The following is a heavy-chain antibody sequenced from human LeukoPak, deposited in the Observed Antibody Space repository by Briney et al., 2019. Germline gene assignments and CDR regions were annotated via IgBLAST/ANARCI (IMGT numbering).Heavy chain of an antibody. Sequence: GGSLRLSCAASGFTFSSYGMHWVRQAPGKGLEWVAFIRYDGSNKYYADSVKGRFTISRDNSKNTLYLQMNSLRAEDTAVYYCAKNLGVLMVYAMDYWGQGTLVTVSS. CDR2: IRYDGSNK. D-gene: IGHD2-8*01. CDR1: GFTFSSYG. J-gene: IGHJ4*02. V-gene: IGHV3-30*02. CDR3: AKNLGVLMVYAMDY.